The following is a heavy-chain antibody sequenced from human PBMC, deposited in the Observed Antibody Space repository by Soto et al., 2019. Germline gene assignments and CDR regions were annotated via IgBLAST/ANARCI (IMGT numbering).Heavy chain of an antibody. Sequence: SETLSLTCTVSGGSISSYYWSWIRQPPGKGLEWIGYIYYSGSTNYNPSLKSRVTISVDTSKNQFSLKLSSVTAADTAVYYCARGTYDSSGYPTPRHFDYWGQGTLVTVSS. J-gene: IGHJ4*02. CDR2: IYYSGST. CDR1: GGSISSYY. CDR3: ARGTYDSSGYPTPRHFDY. D-gene: IGHD3-22*01. V-gene: IGHV4-59*01.